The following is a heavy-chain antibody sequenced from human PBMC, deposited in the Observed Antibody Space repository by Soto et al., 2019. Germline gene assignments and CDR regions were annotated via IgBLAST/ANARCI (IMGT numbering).Heavy chain of an antibody. CDR3: ARLPPLDLLIAAAGTPYYGMDV. CDR1: GGSISSSNW. J-gene: IGHJ6*02. V-gene: IGHV4-4*02. CDR2: IYHSGST. Sequence: SETLSLTCAVSGGSISSSNWWSWVRQPQGKGLEWIGEIYHSGSTNYNPSLKSRVTISVDKSKNQFSLKLSSVTAADTAVYYCARLPPLDLLIAAAGTPYYGMDVWGQGTTVT. D-gene: IGHD6-13*01.